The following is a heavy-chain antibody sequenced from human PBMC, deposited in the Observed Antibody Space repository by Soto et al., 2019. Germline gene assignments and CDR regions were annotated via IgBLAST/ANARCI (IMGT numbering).Heavy chain of an antibody. CDR2: ISAYNGNT. Sequence: ASVKVSCKASGYTFTSYGISWVRQTPGQGLEWMGWISAYNGNTNYAQKLQGRVTMTAETTTSTAYMELRSLRSDDTAVYYCARGPTGGSEYAFDIWGQGTMVTVSS. J-gene: IGHJ3*02. V-gene: IGHV1-18*01. CDR1: GYTFTSYG. D-gene: IGHD3-10*01. CDR3: ARGPTGGSEYAFDI.